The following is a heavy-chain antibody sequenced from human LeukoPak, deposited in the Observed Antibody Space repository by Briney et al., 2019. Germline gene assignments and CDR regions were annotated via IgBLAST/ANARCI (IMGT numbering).Heavy chain of an antibody. CDR1: GYTLTHYY. D-gene: IGHD2-2*01. CDR3: ARANFLYCSSTTCLFDY. J-gene: IGHJ4*02. CDR2: INPNDSDT. Sequence: ASVTVSCKASGYTLTHYYLHWVRQARGQGFEWMGWINPNDSDTNYAQKLQGRVTMTRDTSIRTAHMEVSRLRSDATAVYYCARANFLYCSSTTCLFDYWGQGTLVTVSS. V-gene: IGHV1-2*02.